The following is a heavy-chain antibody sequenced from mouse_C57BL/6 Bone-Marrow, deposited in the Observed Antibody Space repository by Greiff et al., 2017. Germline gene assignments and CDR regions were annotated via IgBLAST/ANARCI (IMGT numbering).Heavy chain of an antibody. CDR3: ARWYGSSYVWFAY. Sequence: VQLQQSGPELVKPGASVKISCKASGYSFTDYNMNWVKQSNGKSLEWIGVINPNYGTTSYNQKFEGKATLTVDQSSSTAYMQLNSLPSEDSAVYYCARWYGSSYVWFAYWGQGTLVTVSA. CDR2: INPNYGTT. J-gene: IGHJ3*01. D-gene: IGHD1-1*01. CDR1: GYSFTDYN. V-gene: IGHV1-39*01.